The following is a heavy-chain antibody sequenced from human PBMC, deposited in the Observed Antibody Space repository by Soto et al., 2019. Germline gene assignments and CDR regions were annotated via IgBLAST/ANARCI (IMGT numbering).Heavy chain of an antibody. CDR2: ISRGADDT. J-gene: IGHJ4*02. V-gene: IGHV3-23*01. CDR1: GFTFHIYP. CDR3: ARRGERWLPEDY. Sequence: EVQLLESGGGLVQPGGSLRLSCAASGFTFHIYPMTWVRQTPGKGLEWVSTISRGADDTQYADSVKGRFTLTRDDSKKTLYLQLNGLRAEDTAVYYCARRGERWLPEDYWGQGILVTVSS. D-gene: IGHD6-19*01.